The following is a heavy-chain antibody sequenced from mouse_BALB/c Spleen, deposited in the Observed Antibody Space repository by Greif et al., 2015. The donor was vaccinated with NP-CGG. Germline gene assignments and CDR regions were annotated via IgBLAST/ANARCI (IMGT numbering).Heavy chain of an antibody. J-gene: IGHJ1*01. V-gene: IGHV3-2*02. Sequence: EVQLQQSGPGLVKPSQPLSLTCTVTGYSITSDYAWNWIRQFPGNKLEWMGYISYSGSTSYNPSLKSRISITRDTSKNQFFLQLNSVTTEDTATYYCARFYGNYRYFGVWGAGTTVTVSS. CDR3: ARFYGNYRYFGV. CDR1: GYSITSDYA. D-gene: IGHD2-1*01. CDR2: ISYSGST.